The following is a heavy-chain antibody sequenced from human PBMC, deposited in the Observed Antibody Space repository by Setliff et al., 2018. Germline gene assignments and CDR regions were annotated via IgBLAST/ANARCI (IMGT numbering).Heavy chain of an antibody. CDR2: TTPNFGTT. CDR3: AREGVDTRSSTDYRYCMDL. Sequence: ASVKVSCKASGGTFSSYGISWVRQAPGQGLEWLGGTTPNFGTTNYAQEFQGRVTIITDESTSTAYMELSSLRFEDTAVYYCAREGVDTRSSTDYRYCMDLWGKGTTVTVSS. D-gene: IGHD5-18*01. V-gene: IGHV1-69*05. CDR1: GGTFSSYG. J-gene: IGHJ6*03.